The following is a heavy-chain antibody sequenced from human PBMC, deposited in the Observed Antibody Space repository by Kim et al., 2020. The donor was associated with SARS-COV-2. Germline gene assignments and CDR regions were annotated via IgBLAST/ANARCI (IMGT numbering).Heavy chain of an antibody. Sequence: IYSADSVKSRLTITRNNAKNSLYLQMNSLRAEDTAVYYCARDRGDNWFDPWGQGTLVTVSS. D-gene: IGHD3-10*01. CDR3: ARDRGDNWFDP. J-gene: IGHJ5*02. V-gene: IGHV3-11*04. CDR2: I.